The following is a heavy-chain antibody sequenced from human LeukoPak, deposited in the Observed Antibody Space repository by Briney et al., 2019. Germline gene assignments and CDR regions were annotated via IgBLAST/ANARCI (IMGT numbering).Heavy chain of an antibody. CDR3: ARAGGSRGFDP. D-gene: IGHD2-15*01. CDR2: IYHSGST. Sequence: SETLSLTCASSGGSISSGGYSWSWIRQPSGKGLEWIGYIYHSGSTYYNPSLKSRVTISVDRSKNQFSLKLSSVTAADTAVYYCARAGGSRGFDPWGQGTLVTVSS. CDR1: GGSISSGGYS. V-gene: IGHV4-30-2*01. J-gene: IGHJ5*02.